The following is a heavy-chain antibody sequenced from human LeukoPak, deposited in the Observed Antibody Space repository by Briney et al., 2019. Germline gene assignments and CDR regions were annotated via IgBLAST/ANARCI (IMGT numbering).Heavy chain of an antibody. CDR1: GDSISSGTYY. V-gene: IGHV4-39*01. CDR2: MYYSGTT. Sequence: SETLSLTCTVSGDSISSGTYYWGWIRQPPGKGLEWIGSMYYSGTTYYNPSLKSRVTISVDTSKNQFSLKRTSVTAADAAVYYCAITGAAARDYWGQGTLVTVSS. CDR3: AITGAAARDY. J-gene: IGHJ4*02. D-gene: IGHD2-2*01.